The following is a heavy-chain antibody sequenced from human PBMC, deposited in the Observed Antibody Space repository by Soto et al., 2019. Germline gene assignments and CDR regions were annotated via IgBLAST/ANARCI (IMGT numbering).Heavy chain of an antibody. J-gene: IGHJ3*02. CDR1: GGPIRSYY. D-gene: IGHD5-18*01. Sequence: SETLSLTCTVSGGPIRSYYWSWIRQPPGKGLEWIGYIYYSGSTNYNPSLKSRVTISVDTSKNQFSLKLSSVTAADTAVYYCAREGGYSYGADAFEICGQGSMVIVSS. CDR3: AREGGYSYGADAFEI. CDR2: IYYSGST. V-gene: IGHV4-59*01.